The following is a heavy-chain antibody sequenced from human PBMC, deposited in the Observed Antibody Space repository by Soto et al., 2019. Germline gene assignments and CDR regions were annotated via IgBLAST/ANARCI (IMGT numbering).Heavy chain of an antibody. Sequence: PSETLSLTCTVSGGSISIGDYYWSWMRQPPGKGLEWIGYIYYSGSTYYNPSLKSRVTISVDTSKNQFSLKLSSVTAADTAVYYCARDPFPRDYGMDVWGQGTTVNVSS. CDR1: GGSISIGDYY. CDR3: ARDPFPRDYGMDV. D-gene: IGHD3-10*01. J-gene: IGHJ6*02. V-gene: IGHV4-30-4*01. CDR2: IYYSGST.